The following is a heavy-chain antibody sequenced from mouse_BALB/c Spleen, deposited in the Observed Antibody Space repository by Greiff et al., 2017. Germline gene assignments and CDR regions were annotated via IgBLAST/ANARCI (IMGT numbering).Heavy chain of an antibody. CDR3: TRIYYYGSSYFDY. CDR1: GYTFTSYY. V-gene: IGHV1S81*02. Sequence: VQLQQSGAELVKPGASVKLSCKASGYTFTSYYMYWVKQRPRQGLEWIGGINPSNGGTNFNEKFKSKATLTVDKSSSTAYMQLSSLTSEDSAVYYCTRIYYYGSSYFDYWGQGTTLTVSS. D-gene: IGHD1-1*01. CDR2: INPSNGGT. J-gene: IGHJ2*01.